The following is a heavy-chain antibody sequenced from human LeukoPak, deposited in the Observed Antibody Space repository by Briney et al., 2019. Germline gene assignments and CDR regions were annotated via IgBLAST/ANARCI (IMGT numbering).Heavy chain of an antibody. V-gene: IGHV1-18*01. D-gene: IGHD2-2*01. Sequence: GASVRVSCKASGYSFTTYDINWVRLAPGQGLEWMGWISAYNGNTNYAQKLQGRVTMTTDTSTSTAYMELRSLRSDDTAVYYCARVDPSIVVVPAATYNWFDPWGQGTLVTVSS. CDR3: ARVDPSIVVVPAATYNWFDP. CDR2: ISAYNGNT. J-gene: IGHJ5*02. CDR1: GYSFTTYD.